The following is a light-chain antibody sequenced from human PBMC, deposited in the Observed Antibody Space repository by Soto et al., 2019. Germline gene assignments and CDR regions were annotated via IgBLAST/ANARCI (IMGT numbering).Light chain of an antibody. Sequence: ENVLTQSPGTLSLSQGERATLSCRSSQSVSSTYLAWYQQKPGQAPRLLIYGASNRATGIPDRFSGSGSGTDFTLTISRVEPEDFAVYYCQHYASSPWTVGQGTKVEIK. V-gene: IGKV3-20*01. J-gene: IGKJ1*01. CDR2: GAS. CDR3: QHYASSPWT. CDR1: QSVSSTY.